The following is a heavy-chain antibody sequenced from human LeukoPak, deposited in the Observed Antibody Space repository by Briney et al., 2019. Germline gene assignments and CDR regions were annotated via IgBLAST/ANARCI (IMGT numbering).Heavy chain of an antibody. Sequence: SETLSLTCTVSGGSISSYYWSWIRQPPGKGLEWIGYIYYSGSTNYNPSLKSRVTISVDTSKNQFSLKLSSVTAADTAVYYHARVYYDFWSGYLGYWGQGTLVTVSS. CDR2: IYYSGST. J-gene: IGHJ4*02. V-gene: IGHV4-59*01. D-gene: IGHD3-3*01. CDR3: ARVYYDFWSGYLGY. CDR1: GGSISSYY.